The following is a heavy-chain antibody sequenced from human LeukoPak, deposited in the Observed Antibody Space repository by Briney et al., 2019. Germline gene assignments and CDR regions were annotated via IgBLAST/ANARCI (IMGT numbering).Heavy chain of an antibody. Sequence: PGGSLRLSCAASGFTFSSYSMNWVRQAPGKGLVWVSRINSDGSSTSYADSVKGRFTISRDNAKNTLYLQMNSLRAEDTAVYYCARDLREGDFDYWGQGTLVTVSS. V-gene: IGHV3-74*01. D-gene: IGHD1-26*01. CDR3: ARDLREGDFDY. J-gene: IGHJ4*02. CDR2: INSDGSST. CDR1: GFTFSSYS.